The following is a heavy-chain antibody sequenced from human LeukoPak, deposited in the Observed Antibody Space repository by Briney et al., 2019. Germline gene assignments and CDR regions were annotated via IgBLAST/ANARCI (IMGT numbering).Heavy chain of an antibody. V-gene: IGHV4-4*07. CDR2: IYTSGST. CDR3: AREVVGGWYYFDY. CDR1: GGSISRYY. D-gene: IGHD6-19*01. Sequence: PSETLSLICTVSGGSISRYYWSWIRQPAGKGLEWIGRIYTSGSTKYNPSLKSRVTMSVDTSKNQFSLKLSSVTAADTAVYYCAREVVGGWYYFDYWGQGTLVSVSS. J-gene: IGHJ4*02.